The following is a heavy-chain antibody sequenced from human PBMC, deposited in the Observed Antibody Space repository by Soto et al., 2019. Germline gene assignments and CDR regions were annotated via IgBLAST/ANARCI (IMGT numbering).Heavy chain of an antibody. V-gene: IGHV4-34*01. D-gene: IGHD3-16*01. CDR2: INHSGST. Sequence: PSETLSLTCGVYGGSFSGYYWNWIRQPPGKGLEWIGEINHSGSTNYNPSLKSRATISVDTAKNQFSLKVRYVTAADTAVYYCARGPLWRPEDSWFDPWGQGTLVTFSS. CDR3: ARGPLWRPEDSWFDP. CDR1: GGSFSGYY. J-gene: IGHJ5*02.